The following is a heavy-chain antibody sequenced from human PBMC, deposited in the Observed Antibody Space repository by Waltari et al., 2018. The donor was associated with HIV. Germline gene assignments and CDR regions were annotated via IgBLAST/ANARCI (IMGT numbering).Heavy chain of an antibody. CDR1: GFSVSRYG. V-gene: IGHV3-33*01. CDR2: IWHDGSKK. J-gene: IGHJ4*02. Sequence: ESGGGVVRPGRSLRLSCAASGFSVSRYGMHWVRQAPGKGLEWVAVIWHDGSKKYYAGSVKGRFTVSRDTSKNTLYLEMNRLRAEDTAVYHCARDPGTLLIAVAGAFDYWGPGIPVTVSS. D-gene: IGHD6-19*01. CDR3: ARDPGTLLIAVAGAFDY.